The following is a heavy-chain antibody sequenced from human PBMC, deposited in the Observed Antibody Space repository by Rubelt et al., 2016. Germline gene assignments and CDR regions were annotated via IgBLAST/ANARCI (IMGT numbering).Heavy chain of an antibody. J-gene: IGHJ4*02. V-gene: IGHV4-34*01. D-gene: IGHD4-23*01. Sequence: QVQLQQWGAGLLKPSETLSLTCAVYGGSFSGYYWSWIRQPPGKGLEWIGEINHSGSTNYNPSLKSRVTISVDTSKNQFFLKLSSVTAADTAVYYCATSGGNGGDFDYWGQGTLVTVSS. CDR2: INHSGST. CDR3: ATSGGNGGDFDY. CDR1: GGSFSGYY.